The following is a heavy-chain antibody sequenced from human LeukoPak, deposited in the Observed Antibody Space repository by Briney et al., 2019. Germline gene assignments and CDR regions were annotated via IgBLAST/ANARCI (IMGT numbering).Heavy chain of an antibody. V-gene: IGHV4-34*01. CDR3: ARLRPRHYGSGTAPWFDP. D-gene: IGHD3-10*01. CDR1: GGSFSGYY. CDR2: INHSGST. Sequence: SETLSLTCAVYGGSFSGYYWSWIRQPPGKGLEWIGEINHSGSTNYNPSLKSRVTISVDTSKNQFSLKLSSVTAADTAVYYCARLRPRHYGSGTAPWFDPWGQGTLVTVSS. J-gene: IGHJ5*02.